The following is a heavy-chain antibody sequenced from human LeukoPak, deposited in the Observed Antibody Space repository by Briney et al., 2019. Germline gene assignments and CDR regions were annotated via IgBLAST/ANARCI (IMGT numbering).Heavy chain of an antibody. V-gene: IGHV4-59*01. Sequence: SETLSLTCRVSGGSINGYYWSWIRQPPGKGLEWLGYIYYSGSTNYNPSLKSRVSISVDTSKNQFSLKLTSVTAADTAVYYCARLPLNWFDPWGQGTLVTVSS. J-gene: IGHJ5*02. CDR3: ARLPLNWFDP. CDR1: GGSINGYY. CDR2: IYYSGST.